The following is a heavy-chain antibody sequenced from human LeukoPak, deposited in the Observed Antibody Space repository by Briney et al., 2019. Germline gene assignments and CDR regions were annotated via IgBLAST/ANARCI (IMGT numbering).Heavy chain of an antibody. CDR3: ARAGYSGYDLHSYDSSGYFP. CDR2: MNPNSGNT. CDR1: GYTFTSYD. J-gene: IGHJ5*02. D-gene: IGHD3-22*01. Sequence: ASVKVSCKASGYTFTSYDINWVRQATGQGLEWMGWMNPNSGNTGYAQKFQGRVTMTRNTSISTAYMELSSLRSEDTAVYYCARAGYSGYDLHSYDSSGYFPWGQGTLVTVSS. V-gene: IGHV1-8*01.